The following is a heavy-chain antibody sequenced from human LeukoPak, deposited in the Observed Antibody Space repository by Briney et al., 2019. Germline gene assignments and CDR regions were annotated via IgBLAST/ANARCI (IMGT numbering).Heavy chain of an antibody. D-gene: IGHD3-22*01. CDR2: IKQDGSEK. CDR1: GFTFSTFW. J-gene: IGHJ4*02. CDR3: ARGGMIVLGGGDY. Sequence: GGSLRLSCAVSGFTFSTFWMSWVRQAPGKGLEWVANIKQDGSEKYYVDSVKGRFAISRDNAKNSLYLQMNSLRAEDTAVYYCARGGMIVLGGGDYWGQGTLVTVSS. V-gene: IGHV3-7*04.